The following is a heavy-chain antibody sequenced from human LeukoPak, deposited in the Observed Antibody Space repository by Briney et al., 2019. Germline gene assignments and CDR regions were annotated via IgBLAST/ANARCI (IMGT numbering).Heavy chain of an antibody. CDR2: ISAYNGNT. Sequence: ASVKVSCKASGYTFTSYGISWVRQAPGQGLEWMGWISAYNGNTNYAQKLQGRVTMTTDTSTSTAYMELRSLRSDDTAVYYCARDATYYHDSSGYPDAFDIWGQGTMVTVSS. V-gene: IGHV1-18*01. CDR1: GYTFTSYG. D-gene: IGHD3-22*01. J-gene: IGHJ3*02. CDR3: ARDATYYHDSSGYPDAFDI.